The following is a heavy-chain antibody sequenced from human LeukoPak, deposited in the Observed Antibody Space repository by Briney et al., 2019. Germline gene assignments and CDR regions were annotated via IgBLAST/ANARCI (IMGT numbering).Heavy chain of an antibody. J-gene: IGHJ6*02. Sequence: SETLSLTCTVSGGSISSGGYYWSWIRQHPGKGLEWIGYIYYSGSTYYNPSLKSRVTISVDASKNQFSLKLSSVTAADTAVYYCARDRLEDFWSGYQIYYYGMDVWGQGTTVTVSS. V-gene: IGHV4-31*03. D-gene: IGHD3-3*01. CDR1: GGSISSGGYY. CDR2: IYYSGST. CDR3: ARDRLEDFWSGYQIYYYGMDV.